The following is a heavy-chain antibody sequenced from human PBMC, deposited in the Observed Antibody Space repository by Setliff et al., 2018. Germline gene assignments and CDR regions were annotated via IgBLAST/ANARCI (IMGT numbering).Heavy chain of an antibody. J-gene: IGHJ4*02. CDR2: INHSGTT. Sequence: SETLSLTCTVSGASLRSGSAYWGWVRQSPGKGLDWIGEINHSGTTNYDPSLEGRISISVDTSKRQFSLKLTSVTAADMAVSYCRFWSGYYKNDYWAQGTLVTVSS. D-gene: IGHD3-3*01. CDR1: GASLRSGSAY. CDR3: RFWSGYYKNDY. V-gene: IGHV4-39*07.